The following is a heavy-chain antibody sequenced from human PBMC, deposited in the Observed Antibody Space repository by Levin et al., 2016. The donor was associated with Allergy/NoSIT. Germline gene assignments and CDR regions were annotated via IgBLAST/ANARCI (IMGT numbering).Heavy chain of an antibody. Sequence: WIRQPPGKGLEWVAVISYDGSNKYYADSVKGRFTISRDNSKNTLYLQMNSLGAEDTAVYYCATTHPNTAPFDYWGQGTLVTVSS. D-gene: IGHD2-2*02. CDR3: ATTHPNTAPFDY. J-gene: IGHJ4*02. V-gene: IGHV3-30*03. CDR2: ISYDGSNK.